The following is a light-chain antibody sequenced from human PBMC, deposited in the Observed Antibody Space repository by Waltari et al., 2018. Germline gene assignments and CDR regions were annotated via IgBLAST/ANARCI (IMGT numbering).Light chain of an antibody. J-gene: IGLJ1*01. V-gene: IGLV2-8*01. CDR2: EVS. Sequence: QSALTQPPSASGSPGQSVTISCTGTSSDVGGYNYVSWYQQHPGKAPKLMIYEVSKRPPWVPDRFSGSKSGNTASLTVSGLQAEDEADYYCSSYAGSNNFDVFGTGTKVTVL. CDR1: SSDVGGYNY. CDR3: SSYAGSNNFDV.